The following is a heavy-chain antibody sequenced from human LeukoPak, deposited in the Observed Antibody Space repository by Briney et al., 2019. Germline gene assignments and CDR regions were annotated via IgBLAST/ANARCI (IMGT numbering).Heavy chain of an antibody. CDR2: IYHSGST. Sequence: TLETLSLTCAVSGASISSGSYSWSWIRQPPGKGLEWIGYIYHSGSTYDNPSLSSRVTISVDRSKNQFSLKLSSVTAADTAVYYCARSGYYTVGTFDIWGQGTMVTVSS. CDR3: ARSGYYTVGTFDI. D-gene: IGHD3/OR15-3a*01. V-gene: IGHV4-30-2*01. CDR1: GASISSGSYS. J-gene: IGHJ3*02.